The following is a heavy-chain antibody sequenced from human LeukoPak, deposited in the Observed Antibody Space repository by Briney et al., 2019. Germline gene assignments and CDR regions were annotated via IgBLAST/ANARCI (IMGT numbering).Heavy chain of an antibody. Sequence: PSETLSLTCTVSGGSISSSSYYWGWIRQPPGKGLEWIGSIYYSGSTYYNPSLKSRVTISVDTSKNQFSLKLSSVTAADTAVCYCATLLCSSTSCYTEFDYWGQGTLVTVSS. CDR1: GGSISSSSYY. D-gene: IGHD2-2*02. V-gene: IGHV4-39*01. CDR3: ATLLCSSTSCYTEFDY. J-gene: IGHJ4*02. CDR2: IYYSGST.